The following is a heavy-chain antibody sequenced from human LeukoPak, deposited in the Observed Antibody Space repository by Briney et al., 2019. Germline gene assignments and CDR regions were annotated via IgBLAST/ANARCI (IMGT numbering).Heavy chain of an antibody. Sequence: SVKVSCKTSGGTFNNSAISWVRQAPGQGLEWLGGIMPLFGTAGYAQKFQGRVTITKDESTRTVYLELTSLTSDDTAVYYCARDVHGDYGSGWFDPWGQGTLVSVPS. CDR1: GGTFNNSA. J-gene: IGHJ5*02. D-gene: IGHD4-17*01. CDR3: ARDVHGDYGSGWFDP. V-gene: IGHV1-69*05. CDR2: IMPLFGTA.